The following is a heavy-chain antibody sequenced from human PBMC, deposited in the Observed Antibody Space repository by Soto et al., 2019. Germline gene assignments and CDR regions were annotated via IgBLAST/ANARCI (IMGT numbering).Heavy chain of an antibody. CDR2: INPSGGDT. D-gene: IGHD2-8*02. Sequence: QVQLVQSGADVRKPGASVKVSCKASGYTFTNYYMHWVRQAPGQGLEWMGVINPSGGDTGFAQKFQGRVTVTRDTSTSAVYMELSSRRSEDTAVYYCARDIEQGVPTWSVPDYWGQGTLVTVSS. CDR1: GYTFTNYY. CDR3: ARDIEQGVPTWSVPDY. J-gene: IGHJ4*02. V-gene: IGHV1-46*03.